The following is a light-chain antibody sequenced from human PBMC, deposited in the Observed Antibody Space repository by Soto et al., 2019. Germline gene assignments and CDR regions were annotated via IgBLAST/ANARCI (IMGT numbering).Light chain of an antibody. CDR1: LSVSSSY. Sequence: EIVLTQSPGTLSLSPGERATLSCRASLSVSSSYLAWYQQKPGQAPRLLIYGASSRATGIPDRFSGSGSGTDFTLTISRLEPEDFAVYYCQQYGSSPTFGQGTKLEIK. CDR2: GAS. V-gene: IGKV3-20*01. J-gene: IGKJ2*01. CDR3: QQYGSSPT.